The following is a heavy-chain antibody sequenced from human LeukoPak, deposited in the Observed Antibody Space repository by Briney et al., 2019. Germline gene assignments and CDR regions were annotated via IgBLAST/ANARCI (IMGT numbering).Heavy chain of an antibody. CDR1: AFSFGIYW. V-gene: IGHV3-7*01. CDR3: ARDPVDYGDYSTFDY. J-gene: IGHJ4*02. CDR2: IKQDGSEK. Sequence: PGGSLRLSCAPSAFSFGIYWMTWVRQPPGRGRGWVAKIKQDGSEKHYVDSVKGRFTISRDNAKNTLYLQMNSLRAEDTAVYYCARDPVDYGDYSTFDYWGQGTLVTVSS. D-gene: IGHD4-17*01.